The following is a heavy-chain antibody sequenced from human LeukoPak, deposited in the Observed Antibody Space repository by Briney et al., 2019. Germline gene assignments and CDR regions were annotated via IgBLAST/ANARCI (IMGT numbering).Heavy chain of an antibody. CDR3: ARDQWLQSDYYMDV. V-gene: IGHV3-21*01. J-gene: IGHJ6*03. CDR1: GFTFSSYS. Sequence: PGRSLRLSCAASGFTFSSYSLNWVRQAPGMGLEWVSSISSSSHYIYYADSMKGRFTISRDNAKNSLYLQMNSLRAEDTAVYYCARDQWLQSDYYMDVWGKGTTVTVSS. CDR2: ISSSSHYI. D-gene: IGHD5-18*01.